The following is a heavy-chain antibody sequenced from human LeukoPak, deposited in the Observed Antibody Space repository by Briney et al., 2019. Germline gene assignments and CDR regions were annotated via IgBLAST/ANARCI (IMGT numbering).Heavy chain of an antibody. CDR2: ISASGGTS. CDR1: GFTFSNAW. J-gene: IGHJ4*02. Sequence: GGSLRLSCAASGFTFSNAWMNWVRQTPGKGLQWVSSISASGGTSKYADSVRGRFTISRDNSKNTLYLQLTSLQVEDAAVYYCAKRLWNVGGVAAANPLDSWGQGTLVTVSS. D-gene: IGHD6-13*01. CDR3: AKRLWNVGGVAAANPLDS. V-gene: IGHV3-23*01.